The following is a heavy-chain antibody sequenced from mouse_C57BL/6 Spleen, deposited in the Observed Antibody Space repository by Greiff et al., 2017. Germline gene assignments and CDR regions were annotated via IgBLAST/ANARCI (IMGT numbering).Heavy chain of an antibody. CDR2: ISDGGSYT. Sequence: EVKVVESGGGLVKPGGSLKLSCAASGFTFSSYAMSWVRQTPEKRLEWVATISDGGSYTYYPDNVKGRFTISRDNAKNNLYLQMSHLKSEDTAMYYCARDGWFAYWGQGTLVTVSA. CDR3: ARDGWFAY. V-gene: IGHV5-4*01. CDR1: GFTFSSYA. J-gene: IGHJ3*01.